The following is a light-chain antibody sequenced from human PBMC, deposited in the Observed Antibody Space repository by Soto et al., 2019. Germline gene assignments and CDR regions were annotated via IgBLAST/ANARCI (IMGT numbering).Light chain of an antibody. CDR3: QQYNKWPPIT. V-gene: IGKV3-15*01. Sequence: EIVMTQSPATLSVSPGERATLSCRASQSVSSNVAWHQQKPGQAPRLLIYGASTRATGIPARFSGSGSGTEFSLTISSLQSEDFAVYYCQQYNKWPPITFGQGTRLEI. CDR2: GAS. J-gene: IGKJ5*01. CDR1: QSVSSN.